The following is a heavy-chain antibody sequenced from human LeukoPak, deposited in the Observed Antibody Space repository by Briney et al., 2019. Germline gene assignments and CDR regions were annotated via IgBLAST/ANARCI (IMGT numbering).Heavy chain of an antibody. D-gene: IGHD3-10*01. CDR3: ARDRNYGPDL. V-gene: IGHV3-48*02. Sequence: GGSLRLSCVASGFTVIRYSMNWVRQAPGQGLEWISYISSSSGNTVSVDSVKGRFTISRDNAKNSLYLQMNSLRDEDTAVYYCARDRNYGPDLWGRGTLVTVSS. CDR2: ISSSSGNT. CDR1: GFTVIRYS. J-gene: IGHJ2*01.